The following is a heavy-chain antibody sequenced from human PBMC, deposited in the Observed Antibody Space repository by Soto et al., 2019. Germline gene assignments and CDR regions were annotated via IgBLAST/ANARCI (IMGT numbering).Heavy chain of an antibody. V-gene: IGHV4-30-4*01. CDR1: GGSINSGNSY. Sequence: QVQLQESGPGLVKPSQTLSLTCTVSGGSINSGNSYWSWIRQPPGKGLEWIGFIYYRGSTYYNPTPQSRVAMSIDTFTNQFYLKLSSVTAADTAVYYCAREKIDSSGYYFDYWGHGTLATVSS. D-gene: IGHD3-22*01. J-gene: IGHJ4*01. CDR3: AREKIDSSGYYFDY. CDR2: IYYRGST.